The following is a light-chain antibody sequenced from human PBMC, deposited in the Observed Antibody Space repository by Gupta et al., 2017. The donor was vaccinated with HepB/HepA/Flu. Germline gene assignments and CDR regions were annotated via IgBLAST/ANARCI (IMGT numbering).Light chain of an antibody. CDR2: DTS. V-gene: IGLV7-46*01. CDR1: NGPVTSDHY. CDR3: LLSYSGSRV. J-gene: IGLJ3*02. Sequence: QAVVTQEPSLTVSPGGTVTLTCGSSNGPVTSDHYPYWFQQKPGLAPRTLIYDTSAKHSWTPARFSGSLLGGKAALTLSGAQPEDEAEYYCLLSYSGSRVFGGGTRVTVL.